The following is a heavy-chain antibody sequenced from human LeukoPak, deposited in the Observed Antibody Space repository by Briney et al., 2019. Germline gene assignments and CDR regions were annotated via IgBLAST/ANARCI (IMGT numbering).Heavy chain of an antibody. Sequence: GGSLRLSCAASGFTFSSYGMDWVRQAPGKGLEWVAVIWYDGNNKYYADSVKGRFTISRDNSKNTLYLQMNSLRAEDTAVYYCAKEGYSYGYDWFDPWGQGTLVTVSS. CDR2: IWYDGNNK. CDR1: GFTFSSYG. D-gene: IGHD5-18*01. CDR3: AKEGYSYGYDWFDP. J-gene: IGHJ5*02. V-gene: IGHV3-33*06.